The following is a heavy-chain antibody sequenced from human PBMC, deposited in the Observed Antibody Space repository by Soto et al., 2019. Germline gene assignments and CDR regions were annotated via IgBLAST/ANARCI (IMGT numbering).Heavy chain of an antibody. CDR1: GGSISSGGYY. J-gene: IGHJ4*02. CDR2: IYYSGST. CDR3: ARVWFGESFGAYYFDY. Sequence: SETLSLTCTVSGGSISSGGYYWSWLRQHPGKVLEWIGYIYYSGSTNYNPSLKSRVTISVDTSKNQFSLKLSSVTAADTAVYYCARVWFGESFGAYYFDYWGQGTLVTVSS. V-gene: IGHV4-61*08. D-gene: IGHD3-10*01.